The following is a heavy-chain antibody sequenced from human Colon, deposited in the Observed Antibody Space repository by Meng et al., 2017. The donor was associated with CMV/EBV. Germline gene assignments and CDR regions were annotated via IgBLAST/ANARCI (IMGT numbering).Heavy chain of an antibody. J-gene: IGHJ4*02. CDR1: GYNLTTYY. D-gene: IGHD2-15*01. V-gene: IGHV1-46*01. Sequence: SCKSSGYNLTTYYMHWVRQAPGQGLEWMGMINPGGSSTTYAQKFQGRVTMTKDMSASTVYLEVASLTSDDTAVYYCARDPGLGWSDYWGQGTLVTVSS. CDR2: INPGGSST. CDR3: ARDPGLGWSDY.